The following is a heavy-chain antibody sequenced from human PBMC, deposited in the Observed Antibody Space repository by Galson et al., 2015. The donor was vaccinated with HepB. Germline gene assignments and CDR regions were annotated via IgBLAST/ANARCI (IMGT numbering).Heavy chain of an antibody. CDR1: GGSFSGYY. CDR2: INHSGST. CDR3: ARDRGWFDP. Sequence: ETLSLTCAVYGGSFSGYYWSWIRQPPGKGLEWIGEINHSGSTNYNPSLKSRVTISVDTSKNQFSLKLSSVTAADTAVYYCARDRGWFDPWGQGTLVTVSS. V-gene: IGHV4-34*01. D-gene: IGHD3-10*01. J-gene: IGHJ5*02.